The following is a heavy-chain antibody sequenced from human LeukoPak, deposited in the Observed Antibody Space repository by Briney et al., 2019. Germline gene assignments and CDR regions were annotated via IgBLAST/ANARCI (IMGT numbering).Heavy chain of an antibody. CDR3: SRHASSWHAMDV. Sequence: GGSLRLSCAASGFTFSSYWMRWVRQAPGKGLEWVATIKEDGSEKYYVDSVKGRFTISRDNAKSSLYLQMNSLRAEDTAVYYCSRHASSWHAMDVWGQGTTVTVSS. CDR1: GFTFSSYW. D-gene: IGHD6-13*01. J-gene: IGHJ6*02. CDR2: IKEDGSEK. V-gene: IGHV3-7*02.